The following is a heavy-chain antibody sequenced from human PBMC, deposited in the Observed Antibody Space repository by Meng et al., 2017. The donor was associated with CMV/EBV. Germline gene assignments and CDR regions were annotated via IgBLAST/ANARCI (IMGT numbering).Heavy chain of an antibody. CDR2: ISYDGRNE. V-gene: IGHV3-30*04. J-gene: IGHJ4*02. D-gene: IGHD3-3*01. CDR1: GFTFSTYS. Sequence: GESLKISCAASGFTFSTYSMHWVRQAPGKGLEWVAVISYDGRNEYYADSVKGRFTISRDNSKNTLYLQMNSLRAEDTAVYYCARTRDVLRFLEWLLPIDYWGQGTLVTVSS. CDR3: ARTRDVLRFLEWLLPIDY.